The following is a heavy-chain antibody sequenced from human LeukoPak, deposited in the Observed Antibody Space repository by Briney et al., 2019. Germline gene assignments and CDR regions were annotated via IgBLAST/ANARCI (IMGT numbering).Heavy chain of an antibody. J-gene: IGHJ4*02. Sequence: SGTLSLTCGVSGGSITSTNYWTWVRQPPGKGLEWIGEVNLQGSTNYNPSLMGRVAISVDMSANHISLQLTSVTAADTAVYYCAREGGPYRPLDYSGQGTLVTVSS. CDR3: AREGGPYRPLDY. V-gene: IGHV4-4*02. CDR1: GGSITSTNY. CDR2: VNLQGST.